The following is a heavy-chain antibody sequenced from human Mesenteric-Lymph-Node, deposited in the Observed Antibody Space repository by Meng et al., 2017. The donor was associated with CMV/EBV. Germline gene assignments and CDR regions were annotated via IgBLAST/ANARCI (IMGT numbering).Heavy chain of an antibody. V-gene: IGHV3-23*01. CDR1: GFTFSRYA. Sequence: GESLKISCAASGFTFSRYAMSWVRQAPGKGLEWVSVIRGSGGSTYYADSVRGRFTISRDNSKNTLYLQMSGLRAEDTAVYYCAKEGGDQWLVTYYFDYWGQGTPVTVSS. D-gene: IGHD6-19*01. CDR2: IRGSGGST. CDR3: AKEGGDQWLVTYYFDY. J-gene: IGHJ4*02.